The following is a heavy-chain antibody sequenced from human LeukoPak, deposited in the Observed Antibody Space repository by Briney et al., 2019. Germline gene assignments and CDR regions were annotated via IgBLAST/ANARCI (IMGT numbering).Heavy chain of an antibody. J-gene: IGHJ5*02. CDR3: ARGGTQLEPPALVLFDA. V-gene: IGHV1-2*02. Sequence: ASVKVSCKASGYTFTGYYMHWVRQAPGQGLEWMGWINPNSGGTNYAQKFQGRVTMTRDTSISTAYMALSRLRSDDTAGYYCARGGTQLEPPALVLFDAWGQGTLVTVSS. CDR2: INPNSGGT. D-gene: IGHD1-1*01. CDR1: GYTFTGYY.